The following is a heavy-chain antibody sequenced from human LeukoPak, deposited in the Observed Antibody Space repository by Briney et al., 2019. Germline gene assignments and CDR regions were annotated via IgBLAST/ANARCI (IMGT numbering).Heavy chain of an antibody. CDR2: IIPILGIA. J-gene: IGHJ4*02. V-gene: IGHV1-69*04. CDR3: ARWETQRGVNY. Sequence: SVKVSCKASGGTFSSYAISWVRQAPGQGLEWMGRIIPILGIANYAQKFQGRVTITADKSTSTAYMELSSLRSEDAAVYYCARWETQRGVNYWGQGTLVTVSS. CDR1: GGTFSSYA. D-gene: IGHD1-26*01.